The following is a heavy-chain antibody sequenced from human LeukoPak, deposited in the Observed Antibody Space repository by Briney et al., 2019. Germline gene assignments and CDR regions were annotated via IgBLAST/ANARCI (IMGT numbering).Heavy chain of an antibody. CDR3: TQPAPLDY. J-gene: IGHJ4*02. Sequence: GGSLRLSCAASGFTFSSYGMHWVRQAPGKGLEWLSFTQYDGSDKHYADSVKGRFTISRDNSKNTLYLQMNSLRAEDTAVYYCTQPAPLDYWGQGTLVTVSS. D-gene: IGHD5-18*01. CDR1: GFTFSSYG. CDR2: TQYDGSDK. V-gene: IGHV3-30*02.